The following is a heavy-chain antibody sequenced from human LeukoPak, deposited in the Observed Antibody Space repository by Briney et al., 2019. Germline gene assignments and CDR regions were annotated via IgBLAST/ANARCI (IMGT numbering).Heavy chain of an antibody. D-gene: IGHD3-10*01. CDR2: IYYSGST. J-gene: IGHJ5*02. V-gene: IGHV4-59*01. Sequence: NLSETLSLTCTVSGGSISSYYWSWIRPPPGKGLEWIGYIYYSGSTNYNPSLKSRVTISVDTSKNQFSLKLSSVTAADTAVYYCARVGPLLWFGEPTPYNWFDPWGQGTLVTVSS. CDR3: ARVGPLLWFGEPTPYNWFDP. CDR1: GGSISSYY.